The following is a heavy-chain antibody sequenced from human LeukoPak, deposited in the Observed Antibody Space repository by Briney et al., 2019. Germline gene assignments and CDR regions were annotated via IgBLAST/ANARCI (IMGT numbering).Heavy chain of an antibody. J-gene: IGHJ4*02. D-gene: IGHD5-24*01. CDR3: ARGAGYNYPYYFDY. CDR1: GFTVSSIH. V-gene: IGHV3-53*01. CDR2: TYTGGNS. Sequence: GGSLRLSCAASGFTVSSIHMVWVRQAPGKGLEWVSVTYTGGNSYYADSVKGRFIISRDISKNTPYLQMNSLRAEDTAVYYCARGAGYNYPYYFDYWGQGTLVTVSS.